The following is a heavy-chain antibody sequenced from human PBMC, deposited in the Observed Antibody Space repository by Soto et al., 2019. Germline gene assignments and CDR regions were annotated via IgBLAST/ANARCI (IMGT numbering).Heavy chain of an antibody. V-gene: IGHV1-69*12. D-gene: IGHD4-4*01. CDR2: IIPLFRTP. CDR1: GSTFSSSA. CDR3: ARDNDRLQLGGNYYYVLDV. Sequence: QVQLVQSGAEMKEPGSSVKVSCKTSGSTFSSSAISWLRQAPGQGLEWMGGIIPLFRTPDYAPKFQGRVTIAADESTSTAYMELSSLRSEDTAVYYCARDNDRLQLGGNYYYVLDVWGQGTTITVSS. J-gene: IGHJ6*02.